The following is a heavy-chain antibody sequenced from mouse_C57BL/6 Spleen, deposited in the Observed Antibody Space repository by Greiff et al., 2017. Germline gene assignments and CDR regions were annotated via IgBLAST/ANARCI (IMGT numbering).Heavy chain of an antibody. CDR2: IDPETGGT. Sequence: QVQLQQSGAELVRPGASVTLSCKASGYTFTDYEMHWVKQTPVHGLEWIGAIDPETGGTAYNQKFKGKAILTADKSSSTAYMELRSLTSEDSAVYYCTSRGFITTVVGAMDYWGQGTSVTVSS. CDR3: TSRGFITTVVGAMDY. CDR1: GYTFTDYE. D-gene: IGHD1-1*01. V-gene: IGHV1-15*01. J-gene: IGHJ4*01.